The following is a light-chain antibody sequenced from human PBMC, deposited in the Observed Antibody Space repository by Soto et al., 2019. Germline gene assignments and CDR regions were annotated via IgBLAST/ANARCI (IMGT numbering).Light chain of an antibody. J-gene: IGLJ1*01. CDR2: EVN. V-gene: IGLV2-8*01. Sequence: QSALTQPPSASGSPGQSVTISCTGTSSDVGGYNYVSWYQQHPGKAPKLMIYEVNKRPSGVPDRFSGSKSGNTASLTVSGLQAEDEADYYCSLYAGSKYYYVFGTGTKLTVL. CDR3: SLYAGSKYYYV. CDR1: SSDVGGYNY.